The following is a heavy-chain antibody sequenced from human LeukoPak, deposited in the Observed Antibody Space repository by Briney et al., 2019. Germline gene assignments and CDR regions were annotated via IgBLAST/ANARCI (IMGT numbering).Heavy chain of an antibody. D-gene: IGHD3-22*01. Sequence: ASVKVSCNASGYTFPSYYMHWVRQAPGQGREWMGIINPSGGSTSYAQKFQGRVTMTRDTSTSTVYMELSSLRSEDTAVYYCARVSSGYYPSHFDYWGQGTLVTVSS. V-gene: IGHV1-46*01. CDR2: INPSGGST. CDR3: ARVSSGYYPSHFDY. CDR1: GYTFPSYY. J-gene: IGHJ4*02.